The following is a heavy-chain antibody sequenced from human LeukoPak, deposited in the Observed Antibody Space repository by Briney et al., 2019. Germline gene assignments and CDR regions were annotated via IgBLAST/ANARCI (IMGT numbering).Heavy chain of an antibody. Sequence: SETLSLTCTVSGGSISSYYWSWIRQPPGKGLEWIGYIYTSGSTNYNPSLKSRVTISVDTSKHQFSLKLSSMTAADTAVYYCARHYDFWSGYHYFDDWGQGTLVTVSS. V-gene: IGHV4-4*09. J-gene: IGHJ4*02. CDR2: IYTSGST. CDR3: ARHYDFWSGYHYFDD. D-gene: IGHD3-3*01. CDR1: GGSISSYY.